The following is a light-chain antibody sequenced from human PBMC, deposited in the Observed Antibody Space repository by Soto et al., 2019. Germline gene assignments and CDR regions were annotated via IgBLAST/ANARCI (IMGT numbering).Light chain of an antibody. CDR2: GAS. Sequence: EIVLTQSPGTLSLSPGERATLSCRASQSVSSSYLAWYQQKPGQAPRLLIDGASSRATGIPDRCSGSWSGTDFTLTISRLEPEDFAVYYCQQYGSSLWTFGQGTKVEIK. V-gene: IGKV3-20*01. CDR3: QQYGSSLWT. CDR1: QSVSSSY. J-gene: IGKJ1*01.